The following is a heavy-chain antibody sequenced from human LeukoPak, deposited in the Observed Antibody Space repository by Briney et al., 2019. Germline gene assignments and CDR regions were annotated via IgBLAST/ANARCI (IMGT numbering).Heavy chain of an antibody. D-gene: IGHD6-13*01. J-gene: IGHJ1*01. CDR3: ARGAGIAAAGGYFQP. V-gene: IGHV1-2*04. Sequence: ASVKVSCKASGYTFTGYYMHWVRQAPGQGLEWMGWINPNSGGTNYAQKFRGWVTMTRDTSISTAYMELSRLRSDDTAVYYCARGAGIAAAGGYFQPWGQGTLVTVSS. CDR2: INPNSGGT. CDR1: GYTFTGYY.